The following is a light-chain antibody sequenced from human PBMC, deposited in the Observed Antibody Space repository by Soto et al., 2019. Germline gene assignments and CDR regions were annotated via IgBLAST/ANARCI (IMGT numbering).Light chain of an antibody. Sequence: QSALTQPPSASGSPGQSVTISCTGTSSDVGGYKYVSWYQQHPGKAPKLMIYEVSKRPSGVPDRFSGSKSGNTAYLTVSGLQAEDEADYHCSSYAGPNNWVFGGGTKLTVL. CDR3: SSYAGPNNWV. CDR1: SSDVGGYKY. J-gene: IGLJ3*02. V-gene: IGLV2-8*01. CDR2: EVS.